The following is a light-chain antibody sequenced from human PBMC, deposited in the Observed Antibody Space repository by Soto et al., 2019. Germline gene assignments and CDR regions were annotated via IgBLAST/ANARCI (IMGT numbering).Light chain of an antibody. CDR1: SSNIGSKT. CDR3: AAWDYSLNGPV. J-gene: IGLJ2*01. Sequence: QPVLTQTPSASGTPGQRVIISCSGSSSNIGSKTVNWYQQLPGMAPKLLIYSNNQRPPGIPDRFSGSKSGTSASLAISGLQSEDEADYSCAAWDYSLNGPVFGGGTKVTVL. CDR2: SNN. V-gene: IGLV1-44*01.